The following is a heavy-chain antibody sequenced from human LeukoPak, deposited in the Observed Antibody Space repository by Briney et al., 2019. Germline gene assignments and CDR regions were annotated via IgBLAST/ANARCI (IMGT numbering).Heavy chain of an antibody. Sequence: RASVKVSCKASGYTFTDYAMNWVRQAPGQGLEWMGWINTKTGKPRYAQGFTGQFVFSLDTSVSTAYLQISSLKADDTAVHYCARDGDYAYYYGSGSYYNSFQWSDPWGQGTLVTVSS. CDR3: ARDGDYAYYYGSGSYYNSFQWSDP. CDR1: GYTFTDYA. J-gene: IGHJ5*02. D-gene: IGHD3-10*01. V-gene: IGHV7-4-1*02. CDR2: INTKTGKP.